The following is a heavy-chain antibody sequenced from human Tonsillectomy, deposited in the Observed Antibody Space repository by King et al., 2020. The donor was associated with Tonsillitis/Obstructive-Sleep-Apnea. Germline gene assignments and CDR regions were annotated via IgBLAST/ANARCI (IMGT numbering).Heavy chain of an antibody. CDR2: ISSSGSTI. CDR3: ARDHTPSRYGMDV. J-gene: IGHJ6*02. Sequence: VQLVESGGGLVQPGGSLRLSCAASGFTFSSYEMNWVRQAPGKGLEWVSYISSSGSTIYYADSVKGRFTISRDNAKNSLYLQMNSLRAEDTAVYYCARDHTPSRYGMDVWGQGTTVTVSS. CDR1: GFTFSSYE. V-gene: IGHV3-48*03.